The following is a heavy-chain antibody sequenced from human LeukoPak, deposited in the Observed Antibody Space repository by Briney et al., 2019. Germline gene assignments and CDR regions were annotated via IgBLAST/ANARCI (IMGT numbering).Heavy chain of an antibody. V-gene: IGHV3-23*01. J-gene: IGHJ6*03. CDR2: ISGSGGST. CDR1: GFTFSSYA. CDR3: AKDRGNCTNGVCHNYYYMDV. D-gene: IGHD2-8*01. Sequence: GGSLRLSCAASGFTFSSYAMSWVRQAPGKGLEWVSTISGSGGSTDYADSVKGRFTISRDNTKNTLYLQMNSLRAEDTAVYYCAKDRGNCTNGVCHNYYYMDVWGKGTTVTVSS.